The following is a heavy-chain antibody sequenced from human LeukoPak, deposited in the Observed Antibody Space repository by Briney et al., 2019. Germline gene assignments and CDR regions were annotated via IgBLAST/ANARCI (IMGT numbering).Heavy chain of an antibody. J-gene: IGHJ6*03. CDR3: TRVRGPTLDSHRMDV. V-gene: IGHV3-48*04. CDR2: IGNTGSPI. D-gene: IGHD3-9*01. Sequence: GGSLRLSCAASGFSVNYNSIHWVRQAPGKGLEWVSYIGNTGSPIYYADSVRGRFTISRDSARNSVYLQMNSLIAEDTGLYYCTRVRGPTLDSHRMDVWGKGTTVTVSS. CDR1: GFSVNYNS.